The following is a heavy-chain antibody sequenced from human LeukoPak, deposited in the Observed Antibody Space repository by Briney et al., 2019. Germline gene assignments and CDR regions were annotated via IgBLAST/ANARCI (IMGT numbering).Heavy chain of an antibody. CDR2: IIPIVGTT. Sequence: GASVKLSCTASGGTFSSYAISWVRQAPGQGLEWMGAIIPIVGTTNYAHTFRGRVTITTDESTSTAYMEMSSLRSEDTAVYYCARARRAVAGLSHFDYWGEGTLVSVPS. CDR1: GGTFSSYA. V-gene: IGHV1-69*05. J-gene: IGHJ4*02. CDR3: ARARRAVAGLSHFDY. D-gene: IGHD6-19*01.